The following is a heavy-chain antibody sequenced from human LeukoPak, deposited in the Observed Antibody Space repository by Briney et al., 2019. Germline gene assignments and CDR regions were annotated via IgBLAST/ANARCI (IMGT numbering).Heavy chain of an antibody. V-gene: IGHV3-30*02. CDR1: GFTFSTYA. CDR3: ARGVEPLAANTLAY. D-gene: IGHD1-14*01. J-gene: IGHJ4*02. CDR2: IRYDGSNK. Sequence: GGSLRLSCAASGFTFSTYAMHWVRQAPGKGLEWVAFIRYDGSNKYYSDSVKGRFTISRDNSKNTPYLEMNSLSPDDTAVYYCARGVEPLAANTLAYWGQGTLVTVSS.